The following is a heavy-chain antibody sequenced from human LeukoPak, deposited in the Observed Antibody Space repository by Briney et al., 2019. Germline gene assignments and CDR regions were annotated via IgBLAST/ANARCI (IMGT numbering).Heavy chain of an antibody. CDR2: ISGSGGST. J-gene: IGHJ4*02. V-gene: IGHV3-23*01. CDR3: AKSAAAMVTYYFDY. Sequence: GGSLLLSCAASGFTFSNSAISYAMSWVRQAPGKGLEWVSVISGSGGSTHYADSVKGRFTISRDNSKNTLYLQMSSLRAEDTAVYFCAKSAAAMVTYYFDYWGQGTLVTVSS. CDR1: GFTFSNSAISYA. D-gene: IGHD5-18*01.